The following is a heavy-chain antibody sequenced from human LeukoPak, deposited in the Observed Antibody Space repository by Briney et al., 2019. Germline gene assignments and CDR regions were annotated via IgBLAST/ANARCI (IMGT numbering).Heavy chain of an antibody. J-gene: IGHJ4*02. CDR1: GGSISSYY. Sequence: SETPSLTCTVSGGSISSYYWSWIRQSPGKGLEWIGYIYYSGSTNYNPSLKSRVTISVDTSKNQFSLKLSSVTAADTAVYYCAYYDSSGFAKWGQGTLVTVSS. D-gene: IGHD3-22*01. CDR2: IYYSGST. V-gene: IGHV4-59*08. CDR3: AYYDSSGFAK.